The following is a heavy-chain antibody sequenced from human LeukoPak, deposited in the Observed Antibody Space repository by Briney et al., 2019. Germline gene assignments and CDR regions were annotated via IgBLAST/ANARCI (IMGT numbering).Heavy chain of an antibody. CDR1: GFTFSSYA. D-gene: IGHD6-13*01. CDR2: ISYDGSNK. Sequence: GGSLRLSRAASGFTFSSYAMHWVRQAPGKGLEWVAVISYDGSNKYYADSVKGRFTISRDNSKNTLYLQMNSLRAEDTAVYYCARGESSGWYEDYWGQGTLVTVSS. V-gene: IGHV3-30-3*01. J-gene: IGHJ4*02. CDR3: ARGESSGWYEDY.